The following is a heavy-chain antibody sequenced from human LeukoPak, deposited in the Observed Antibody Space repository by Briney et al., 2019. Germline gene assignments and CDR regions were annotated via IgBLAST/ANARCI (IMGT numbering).Heavy chain of an antibody. J-gene: IGHJ4*02. Sequence: PGGSLRLSCAPCGLAFSSYSMSWVRQAPGKGLEWVSAISGSGADTYYTDSVKGRFTISRDNSKTTLFLQMNSLRAEDTAIYYCAKDLGGEGGSGFPGQWGQGTLVTVSS. CDR1: GLAFSSYS. CDR3: AKDLGGEGGSGFPGQ. D-gene: IGHD3-10*01. CDR2: ISGSGADT. V-gene: IGHV3-23*01.